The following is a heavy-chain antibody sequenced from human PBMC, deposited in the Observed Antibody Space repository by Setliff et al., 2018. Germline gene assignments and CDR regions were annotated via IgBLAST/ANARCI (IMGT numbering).Heavy chain of an antibody. CDR2: INHSGST. Sequence: SETLSLTCAAYGGSFSGYYWSWIRQPPGKGLEWIGEINHSGSTNNNPSLKSRVTISVDTSKNQFSLKLSSVTAADTAVYYCARTYNFWSGYFDYWGQGTLVTVSS. CDR3: ARTYNFWSGYFDY. CDR1: GGSFSGYY. D-gene: IGHD3-3*01. V-gene: IGHV4-34*01. J-gene: IGHJ4*02.